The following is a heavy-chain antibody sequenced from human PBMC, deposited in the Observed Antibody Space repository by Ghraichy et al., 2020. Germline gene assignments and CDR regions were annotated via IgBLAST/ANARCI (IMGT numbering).Heavy chain of an antibody. CDR2: ISYDGSNK. Sequence: GGSLRLSCAASGFTFSSYAMHWVRQAPGKGLEWVAVISYDGSNKYYADSVKGRFTISRDNSKNTLYLQMNSLRAEDTAVYYCGIEEYYYGSGSYYPDYWGQGTLVTVSS. D-gene: IGHD3-10*01. CDR1: GFTFSSYA. V-gene: IGHV3-30*04. J-gene: IGHJ4*02. CDR3: GIEEYYYGSGSYYPDY.